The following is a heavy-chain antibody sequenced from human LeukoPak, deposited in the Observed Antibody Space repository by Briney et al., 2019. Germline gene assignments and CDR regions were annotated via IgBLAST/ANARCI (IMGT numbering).Heavy chain of an antibody. CDR1: GFTLSCYW. CDR2: IKQDGSEK. Sequence: PGGSLRLCCAASGFTLSCYWMSSVRQAPGKGLGWVAHIKQDGSEKYYVDSVKGRFTISRDNAKNSVYQQMNSLRAEDTAVYYCGLDRAVAVVDYGRGPRGFDYWGQGTLVMVSS. CDR3: GLDRAVAVVDYGRGPRGFDY. V-gene: IGHV3-7*01. J-gene: IGHJ4*02. D-gene: IGHD3-16*01.